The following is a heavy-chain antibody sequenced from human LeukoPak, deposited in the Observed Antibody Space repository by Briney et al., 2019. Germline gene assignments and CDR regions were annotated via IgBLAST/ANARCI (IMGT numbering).Heavy chain of an antibody. CDR1: GFISTKAC. V-gene: IGHV3-15*01. Sequence: GGSLRLSCAGSGFISTKACMSWVRQAPGKGLEWVGRIKSKTDGETTDYAAPVKVRFTISREDAKNTLYLQVNSLKTEDTAMYHCTTDTGTTDFDYWGQGTLVTVSS. J-gene: IGHJ4*02. CDR2: IKSKTDGETT. CDR3: TTDTGTTDFDY. D-gene: IGHD1-1*01.